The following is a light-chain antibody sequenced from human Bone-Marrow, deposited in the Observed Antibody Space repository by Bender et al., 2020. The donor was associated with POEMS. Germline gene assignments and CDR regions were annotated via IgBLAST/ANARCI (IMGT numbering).Light chain of an antibody. V-gene: IGLV1-36*01. J-gene: IGLJ3*02. CDR3: SAWDDSLSSGV. CDR2: YDD. Sequence: QSVVTQPPSLSEAPRQRVTISCSGSSSNIGNHGVNWYQQLPGEAPKLLIYYDDLLTPGVSDRFSASKSGTSASLGMSELQSEDEDLDYCSAWDDSLSSGVFGGGTKMTVL. CDR1: SSNIGNHG.